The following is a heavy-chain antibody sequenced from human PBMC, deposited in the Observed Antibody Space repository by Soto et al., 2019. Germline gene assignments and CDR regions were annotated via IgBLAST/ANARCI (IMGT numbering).Heavy chain of an antibody. V-gene: IGHV4-31*03. CDR1: GGSISIGGYY. Sequence: PSETLSLTCTVSGGSISIGGYYWSWIRQHPGKGLEWIGYIYYSGSTYYNPSLKSRVTISVDTSRNQFSLKLSSVTAADTAVYYCARVDDSSANWFDPWGQGTLVTVSS. CDR3: ARVDDSSANWFDP. J-gene: IGHJ5*02. D-gene: IGHD3-22*01. CDR2: IYYSGST.